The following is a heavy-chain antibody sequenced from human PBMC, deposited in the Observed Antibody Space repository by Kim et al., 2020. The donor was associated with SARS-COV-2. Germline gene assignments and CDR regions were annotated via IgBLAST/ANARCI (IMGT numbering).Heavy chain of an antibody. J-gene: IGHJ3*01. CDR2: IDTTSRSI. CDR3: ARDYGYSFDF. V-gene: IGHV3-48*02. Sequence: GGSLRLSCAASGFTFTTYTMNWVRQAPGKGLEWLSYIDTTSRSISYADSVKGRFTISRDNAKDSLFLQMNSLRDEDTAVYYCARDYGYSFDFWGQGTMVT. CDR1: GFTFTTYT. D-gene: IGHD5-12*01.